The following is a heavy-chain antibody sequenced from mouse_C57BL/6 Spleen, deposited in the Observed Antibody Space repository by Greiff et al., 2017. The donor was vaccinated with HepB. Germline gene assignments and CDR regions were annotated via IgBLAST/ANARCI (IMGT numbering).Heavy chain of an antibody. D-gene: IGHD2-4*01. Sequence: EVMLVESEGGLVQPGSSMKLSCTASGFTFSDYYMAWVRQVPEKGLEWVANINYDGSSTYYLDSLKSRFIISRDNAKNILYLQMSSLKSEDTATYYCARRGGFYYDYDGDWYFDVWGTGTTVTVSS. CDR3: ARRGGFYYDYDGDWYFDV. J-gene: IGHJ1*03. V-gene: IGHV5-16*01. CDR1: GFTFSDYY. CDR2: INYDGSST.